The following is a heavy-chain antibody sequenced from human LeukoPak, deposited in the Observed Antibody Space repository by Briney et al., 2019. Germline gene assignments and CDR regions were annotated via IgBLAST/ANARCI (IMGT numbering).Heavy chain of an antibody. Sequence: PGGSLRLSCAASGFTFSSNWMHWVRHAPGKGLVWVSRINEDGSTTNYADSVKGRFTTSRDNSKSTLFLQMNSLRADDTAVYYCTKSHYYDNTYGSYYFDSWGQGTLVTVSS. CDR3: TKSHYYDNTYGSYYFDS. CDR1: GFTFSSNW. CDR2: INEDGSTT. J-gene: IGHJ4*02. V-gene: IGHV3-74*01. D-gene: IGHD3-22*01.